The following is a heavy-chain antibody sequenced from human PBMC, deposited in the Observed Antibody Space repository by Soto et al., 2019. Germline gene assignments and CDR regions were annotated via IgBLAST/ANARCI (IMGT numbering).Heavy chain of an antibody. V-gene: IGHV3-33*01. J-gene: IGHJ4*02. CDR2: IWYDGTNK. CDR3: ARGGLLLDY. Sequence: QVQLVESGGGVVQPGRSLRLSCAASGFTFSSYGMHWVRQAPGKGLECVAVIWYDGTNKYYADSVKGRFTISGDNSKNTLYLQMNSLRAEDTAVYYCARGGLLLDYWGQGTLVTVSS. D-gene: IGHD2-21*01. CDR1: GFTFSSYG.